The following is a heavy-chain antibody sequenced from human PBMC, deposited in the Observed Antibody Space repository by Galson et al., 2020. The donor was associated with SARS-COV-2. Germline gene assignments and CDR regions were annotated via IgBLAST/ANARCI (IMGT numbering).Heavy chain of an antibody. CDR2: ISGSGDTT. CDR1: GFTFSSYA. CDR3: AKRLYSSSQSETRGMDV. J-gene: IGHJ6*02. D-gene: IGHD6-13*01. V-gene: IGHV3-23*01. Sequence: GGSLRLSCAASGFTFSSYAMNWVRQAPGEGLEWVSAISGSGDTTHYEGSVKGRFTISRDNSKNTLYMQMNSVRAEDTAVYYCAKRLYSSSQSETRGMDVWGQGATVTVSS.